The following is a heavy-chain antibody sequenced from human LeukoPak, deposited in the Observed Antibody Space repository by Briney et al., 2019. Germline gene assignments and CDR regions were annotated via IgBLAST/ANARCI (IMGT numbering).Heavy chain of an antibody. CDR1: GFTFSNYG. D-gene: IGHD3-22*01. CDR2: ISYDGRNK. V-gene: IGHV3-30*18. Sequence: GGSLILSCAASGFTFSNYGIHWVRQAPGKGLEWVAAISYDGRNKFYPDSVKGRFTISRDNSKNTLYLQMNSLRPEDTAVYYCAKAPHYSDSSGYFDYWGQGTLVTVSS. CDR3: AKAPHYSDSSGYFDY. J-gene: IGHJ4*02.